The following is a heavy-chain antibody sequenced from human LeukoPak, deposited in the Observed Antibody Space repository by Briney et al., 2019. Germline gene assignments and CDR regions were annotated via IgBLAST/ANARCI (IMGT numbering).Heavy chain of an antibody. V-gene: IGHV4-59*01. CDR1: GGSIGLYH. CDR2: IFYNGST. D-gene: IGHD3-10*01. CDR3: ARDRAAGSDWLDP. Sequence: PSETLSLTCTVSGGSIGLYHWTWIRQPPGQGLEWIGYIFYNGSTKYNPSLKSRVTISIDTSKNQFSLRLHSVTTADTAMYYCARDRAAGSDWLDPWGQGTLVTVSS. J-gene: IGHJ5*02.